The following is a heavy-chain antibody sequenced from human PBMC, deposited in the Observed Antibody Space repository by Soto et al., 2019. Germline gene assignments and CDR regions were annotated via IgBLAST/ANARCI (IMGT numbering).Heavy chain of an antibody. V-gene: IGHV3-23*01. J-gene: IGHJ6*02. D-gene: IGHD3-10*01. CDR3: ATGRGVNFYYGMDV. CDR1: GFTFSSYA. CDR2: ISGSGGST. Sequence: EVQLLESGGGLVQPGGSLRLSCAASGFTFSSYAMSWFRQAPGKGLEWVSAISGSGGSTYYADSVKGRFTISRDNSKNTLDLQMNSLRAEDTAVYYCATGRGVNFYYGMDVWCQGTTVTVS.